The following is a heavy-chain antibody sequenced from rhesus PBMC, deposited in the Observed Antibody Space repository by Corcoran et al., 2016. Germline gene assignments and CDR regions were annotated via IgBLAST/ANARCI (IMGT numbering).Heavy chain of an antibody. J-gene: IGHJ3*01. CDR1: GGSISDDYH. Sequence: QVQLQESGPGLVKPSETLSLTCAVSGGSISDDYHWSWIRQPPGKGLDWIGYIYGSRGGANYTPSLRNRVTISIDTSKRQFSLKLSSVTAADTAVYYCTRLGAAFDSWGQGLRVTVSP. V-gene: IGHV4-106*01. D-gene: IGHD1-44*02. CDR2: IYGSRGGA. CDR3: TRLGAAFDS.